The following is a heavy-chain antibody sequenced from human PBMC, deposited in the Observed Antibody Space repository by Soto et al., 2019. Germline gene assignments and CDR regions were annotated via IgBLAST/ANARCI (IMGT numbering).Heavy chain of an antibody. V-gene: IGHV3-30*18. CDR3: AKDFGWELQPSHPYYNSGMDV. Sequence: PGGSLRLSCAACGFTFRSYGMHSVRQAPGKGLEWVALMSFAGSNKYYADSVRGRFTISSDNSKRTLYLQMDILRPEDTAVYYCAKDFGWELQPSHPYYNSGMDVWRQRTTVTVAS. D-gene: IGHD1-26*01. CDR1: GFTFRSYG. J-gene: IGHJ6*02. CDR2: MSFAGSNK.